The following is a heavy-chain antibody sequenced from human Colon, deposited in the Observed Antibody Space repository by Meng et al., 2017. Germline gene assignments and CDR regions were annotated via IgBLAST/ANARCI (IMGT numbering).Heavy chain of an antibody. J-gene: IGHJ4*02. CDR2: IHSYGST. V-gene: IGHV4-4*02. D-gene: IGHD2-15*01. Sequence: GSGPASVTPSGTLFLTCAVSRGSNNIGVRWSWVRQAPGKGLEWIGEIHSYGSTNYNPSLKSRLTLSLDKSNNQFSLSLSSVTAADTAVYYCVRNDHCTSGTCYPHFNYWGQGTLVTVSS. CDR3: VRNDHCTSGTCYPHFNY. CDR1: RGSNNIGVR.